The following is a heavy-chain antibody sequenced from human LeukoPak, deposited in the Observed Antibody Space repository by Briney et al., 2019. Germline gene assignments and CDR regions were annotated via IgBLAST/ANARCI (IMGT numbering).Heavy chain of an antibody. CDR1: TFTFGDYA. Sequence: PAESLRPSSTADTFTFGDYAMSWVRQAQGQGLEWGGFIRSKGSGGTTEYAESVNAVFSISRDDSKSIAYRQMNSLETEDTAVYYCTRGARIIDYWGQGTLVAVSS. CDR2: IRSKGSGGTT. D-gene: IGHD2-21*01. CDR3: TRGARIIDY. J-gene: IGHJ4*02. V-gene: IGHV3-49*04.